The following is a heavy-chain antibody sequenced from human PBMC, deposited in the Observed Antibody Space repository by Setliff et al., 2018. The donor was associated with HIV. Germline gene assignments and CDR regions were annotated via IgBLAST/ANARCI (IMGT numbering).Heavy chain of an antibody. CDR3: ARALLPAAFYYYYYMDV. CDR2: INAADGNT. Sequence: ASVKVSCKTSGYTFNIYGMHWVRQAPGQRLEWMGWINAADGNTKYSQKLQGRVTITRDTSASTAHMELSSLRSDDTAVYYCARALLPAAFYYYYYMDVWGKGTTVTVSS. CDR1: GYTFNIYG. J-gene: IGHJ6*03. V-gene: IGHV1-3*01. D-gene: IGHD2-2*01.